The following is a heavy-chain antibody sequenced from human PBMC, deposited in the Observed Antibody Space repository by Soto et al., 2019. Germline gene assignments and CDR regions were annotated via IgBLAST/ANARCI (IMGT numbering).Heavy chain of an antibody. Sequence: GGSLRLSCAASGFTFSSYAMSWVRQAPGKGLEWVSAISGSGGSTYYADSVKGRFTISRDNSKNTLYLQMNSLRAEDTAVYYCAKDTSTTDVYDFWSGYSYYFDYWGQGTLVTVSS. J-gene: IGHJ4*02. CDR3: AKDTSTTDVYDFWSGYSYYFDY. V-gene: IGHV3-23*01. D-gene: IGHD3-3*01. CDR1: GFTFSSYA. CDR2: ISGSGGST.